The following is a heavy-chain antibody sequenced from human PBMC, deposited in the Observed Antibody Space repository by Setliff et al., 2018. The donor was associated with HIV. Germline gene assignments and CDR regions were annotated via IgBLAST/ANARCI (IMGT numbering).Heavy chain of an antibody. CDR1: GGSISSFY. Sequence: SETLSLTCTVSGGSISSFYWTWIRQPPGKGLEWIGYIYYSGSTNYNPSLKSRLTISVDTSKNQVSLKLSSVTAADTAVYYCARLPDINSWPFDYWARGTLVTVSS. D-gene: IGHD6-13*01. V-gene: IGHV4-59*01. CDR3: ARLPDINSWPFDY. CDR2: IYYSGST. J-gene: IGHJ4*02.